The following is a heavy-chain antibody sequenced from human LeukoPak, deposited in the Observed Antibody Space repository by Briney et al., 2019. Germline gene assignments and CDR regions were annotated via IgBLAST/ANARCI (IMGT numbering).Heavy chain of an antibody. CDR3: ARVSWGSGYDYNYYYMDV. CDR2: ISTDGKNT. V-gene: IGHV3-30*13. D-gene: IGHD5-12*01. Sequence: GGSLRLSCAASGFTFSSYSMNWVRQAPGKGLEWVAVISTDGKNTYYGDSVKGRFTISRDNSKNRMYLRMNSLRSEDTAVYYCARVSWGSGYDYNYYYMDVWGKGTTVTISS. J-gene: IGHJ6*03. CDR1: GFTFSSYS.